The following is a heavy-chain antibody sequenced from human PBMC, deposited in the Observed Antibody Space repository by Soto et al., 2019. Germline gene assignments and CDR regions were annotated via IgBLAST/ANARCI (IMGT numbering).Heavy chain of an antibody. CDR1: GGSITSGDYY. V-gene: IGHV4-30-4*01. Sequence: PSETLSLTCIVSGGSITSGDYYWSWIRQPPGKGLEWIAYIHYSGSAYYNPSLKSRLTMSVDTSKNQFSLKLSSVTAADTAVYYCARDQYNWNYGWFDPWGLGTLVTVSS. CDR3: ARDQYNWNYGWFDP. J-gene: IGHJ5*02. D-gene: IGHD1-7*01. CDR2: IHYSGSA.